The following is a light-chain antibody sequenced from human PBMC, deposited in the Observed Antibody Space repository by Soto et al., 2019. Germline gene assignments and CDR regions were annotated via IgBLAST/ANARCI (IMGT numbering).Light chain of an antibody. V-gene: IGKV3-20*01. CDR3: QQYGSSPIT. CDR2: GAS. CDR1: QSVTSTF. Sequence: EIVLTQSPGTLSLSPGERATLSCRASQSVTSTFLAWYQQKPGQAPRLLMYGASSRATGIPDRVSGSGSGTDFTLTISRLEPEDFAVYYCQQYGSSPITFGQGTRLEI. J-gene: IGKJ5*01.